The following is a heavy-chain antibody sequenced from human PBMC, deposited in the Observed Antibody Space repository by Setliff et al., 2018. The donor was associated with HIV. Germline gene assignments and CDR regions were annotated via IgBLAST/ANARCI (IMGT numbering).Heavy chain of an antibody. D-gene: IGHD3-16*01. J-gene: IGHJ6*03. CDR2: TYSRSKWSN. Sequence: SQTLSLTCAISGDSVSSNTAAWNWIRQSPSRGLEWLGRTYSRSKWSNDYAVSVKSRITINPDTSKNQFSLQLNSVTPEDTAVYFCARGGDWDYNYYMDVWDKGTTVTVSS. V-gene: IGHV6-1*01. CDR1: GDSVSSNTAA. CDR3: ARGGDWDYNYYMDV.